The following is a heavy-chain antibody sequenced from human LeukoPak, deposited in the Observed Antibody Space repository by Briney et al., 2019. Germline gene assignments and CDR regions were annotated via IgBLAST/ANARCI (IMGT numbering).Heavy chain of an antibody. J-gene: IGHJ4*02. V-gene: IGHV3-21*01. D-gene: IGHD2-15*01. Sequence: PGGSLRLSCAASGFTFSSYSMNWVRQAPGKGLEWVSSISSSSSYIYYADSVKGRFTISRYNAKNSLYLQMNSLRAEDTAVYYCARGQTRGYCSGGSCFDYFDYWGQGTLVTVSS. CDR3: ARGQTRGYCSGGSCFDYFDY. CDR1: GFTFSSYS. CDR2: ISSSSSYI.